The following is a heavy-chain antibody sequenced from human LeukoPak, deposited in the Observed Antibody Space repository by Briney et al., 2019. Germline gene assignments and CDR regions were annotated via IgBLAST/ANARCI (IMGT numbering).Heavy chain of an antibody. CDR3: ARAPDTAMVPTGPY. Sequence: ASVKVSCKASGYTFTSYGISWARQAPGQGLEWMGWISAYNGNTNYAHKLQGRVTMTTDTSTSTAYMELRSLRSDDTAVYYCARAPDTAMVPTGPYWGQGTLVTVSS. J-gene: IGHJ4*02. D-gene: IGHD5-18*01. V-gene: IGHV1-18*01. CDR1: GYTFTSYG. CDR2: ISAYNGNT.